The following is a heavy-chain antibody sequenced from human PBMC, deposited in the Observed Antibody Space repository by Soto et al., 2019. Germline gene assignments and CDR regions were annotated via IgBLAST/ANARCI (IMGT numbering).Heavy chain of an antibody. V-gene: IGHV3-33*01. J-gene: IGHJ6*02. CDR2: IWYDGSNK. D-gene: IGHD6-6*01. CDR1: GFTFSSYG. Sequence: QVQLVESGGGVVQPGRSLRLSCAASGFTFSSYGMHWVRQAPGKGLEWVAVIWYDGSNKYYADSVKGRFTISRDNYKNTLYLQMNSLRAEDTAVYYCAREEYSSYYYYGMDVWGQGTTVTVSS. CDR3: AREEYSSYYYYGMDV.